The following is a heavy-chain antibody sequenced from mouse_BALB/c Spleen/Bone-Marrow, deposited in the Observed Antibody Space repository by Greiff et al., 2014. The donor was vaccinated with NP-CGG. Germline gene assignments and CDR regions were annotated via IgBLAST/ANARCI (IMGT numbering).Heavy chain of an antibody. CDR1: GYTFTDYA. CDR3: ARSGGYDYFDY. J-gene: IGHJ2*01. CDR2: ISTYYGDA. Sequence: VNVVESGAELVRPGVSVKISCKGSGYTFTDYAMHWVKQSHAKSLEWIGVISTYYGDASYNQKFKGKATMTVDKSSSTAYMELARLTSEDSAIYYCARSGGYDYFDYWGQGTTLTVSS. V-gene: IGHV1S137*01. D-gene: IGHD2-2*01.